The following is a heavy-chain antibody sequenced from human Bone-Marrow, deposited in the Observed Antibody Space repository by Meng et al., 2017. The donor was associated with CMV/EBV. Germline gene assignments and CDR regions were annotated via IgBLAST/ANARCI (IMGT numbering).Heavy chain of an antibody. Sequence: SETLSLTCAVYGGSFSGYYWSWIRQPPGKGLEWIGYIYYSGSTYYSPSLKRRVTISVDTSKNQFSLKLSSMTAADTAVYYCARLTIPHGMDVWGQGTTVTVSS. CDR2: IYYSGST. D-gene: IGHD2-2*01. CDR3: ARLTIPHGMDV. V-gene: IGHV4-30-4*08. CDR1: GGSFSGYY. J-gene: IGHJ6*02.